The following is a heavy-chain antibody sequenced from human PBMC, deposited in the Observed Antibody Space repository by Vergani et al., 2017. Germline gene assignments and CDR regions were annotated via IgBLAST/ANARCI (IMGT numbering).Heavy chain of an antibody. CDR3: ARVNTETNGHLYYYYYMDV. J-gene: IGHJ6*03. V-gene: IGHV4-34*01. CDR1: GGSFTSYH. CDR2: IDHTGRP. Sequence: QVQLQQWGGGLLKPSETLSLTCVVNGGSFTSYHWTWIRQSPGEGLEWVGDIDHTGRPDYNPSLKSRLTISVDKSRNQFSLTLNSVTATDTAIYFCARVNTETNGHLYYYYYMDVWGQGTVVTVS. D-gene: IGHD4-11*01.